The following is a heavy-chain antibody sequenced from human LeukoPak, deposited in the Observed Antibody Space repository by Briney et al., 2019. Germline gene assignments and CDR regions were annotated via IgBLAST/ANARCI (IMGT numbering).Heavy chain of an antibody. Sequence: GGSLRLSCAASGFTFSDHYMSWIRQAPGGGLEWVSFISTGSTYRDYVASVKGRFTISRDNSKNTLYLQMNSLRAEDTAVYYCARPVVSLTNWGQGTLVTVSS. CDR1: GFTFSDHY. CDR3: ARPVVSLTN. V-gene: IGHV3-11*06. J-gene: IGHJ4*02. CDR2: ISTGSTYR.